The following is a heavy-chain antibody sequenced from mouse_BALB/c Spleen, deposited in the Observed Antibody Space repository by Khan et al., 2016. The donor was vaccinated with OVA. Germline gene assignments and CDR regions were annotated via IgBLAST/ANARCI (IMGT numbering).Heavy chain of an antibody. CDR2: IWGGGST. Sequence: QVQLKESGPGLVAPSQSLSITCTVSGFSLTDYDVSWIRQPPGKGLEWLGVIWGGGSTYYNSALKSRLSISKDNSTSQVFLKMSSLQTDDTAMYSCAKVVCSYYDALDYWGQGTSVTVSS. D-gene: IGHD1-1*02. CDR3: AKVVCSYYDALDY. V-gene: IGHV2-6-5*01. CDR1: GFSLTDYD. J-gene: IGHJ4*01.